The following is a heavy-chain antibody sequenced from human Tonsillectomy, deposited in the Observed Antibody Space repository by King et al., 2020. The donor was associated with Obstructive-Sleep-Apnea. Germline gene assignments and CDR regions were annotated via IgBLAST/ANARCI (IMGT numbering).Heavy chain of an antibody. CDR3: ARDTGPGYSSGWFDY. D-gene: IGHD6-19*01. Sequence: LQLVQSGAEVKKPGASVKVSCKASGYTFSTFYMTWVRQAPGQWLELMGIINPSGGSTSYAQKFQCICTMTLDTSTSTVYMELSSLRSEDTAVYYCARDTGPGYSSGWFDYWGQGTLVTVSS. CDR1: GYTFSTFY. V-gene: IGHV1-46*01. J-gene: IGHJ4*02. CDR2: INPSGGST.